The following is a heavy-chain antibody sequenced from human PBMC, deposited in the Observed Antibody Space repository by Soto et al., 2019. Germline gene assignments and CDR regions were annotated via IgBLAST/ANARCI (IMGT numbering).Heavy chain of an antibody. CDR1: GFTFSSYG. CDR3: ARDPQKGDYGASFDY. V-gene: IGHV3-33*01. J-gene: IGHJ4*02. D-gene: IGHD4-17*01. Sequence: GGSLGLSCAASGFTFSSYGMHWVRQAPGKGLEWVAVIWYDGSNKYYADSVKGRFTISRDNSKNTLYLQMNSLRAEDTAVYYCARDPQKGDYGASFDYWGQGTLVTVSS. CDR2: IWYDGSNK.